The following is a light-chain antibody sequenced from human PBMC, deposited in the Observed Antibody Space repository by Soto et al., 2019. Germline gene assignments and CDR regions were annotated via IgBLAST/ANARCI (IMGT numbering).Light chain of an antibody. CDR3: QQYNNWPYS. CDR2: DVS. CDR1: QGVTTN. V-gene: IGKV3-15*01. J-gene: IGKJ5*01. Sequence: DILMTQYPATLSVSPGERATLSCRAGQGVTTNFAWYQQKSGQSPRLLIYDVSIRATGVPARSSGTGSETDFTLTISGLQSEDSAIYFCQQYNNWPYSFGQGTRLEIK.